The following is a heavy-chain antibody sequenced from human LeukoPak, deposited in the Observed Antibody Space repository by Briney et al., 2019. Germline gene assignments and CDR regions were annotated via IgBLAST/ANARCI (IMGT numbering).Heavy chain of an antibody. CDR3: ARRGTSMFRGVHMGPHDGFDI. CDR1: GFAFSHYW. Sequence: GGSLRLSCAASGFAFSHYWMSWVRQAPGKGLEWLANIRQDGSDNYYADSVKGRFTFSRDNARNSLYLQMNTLRADDTAMYYCARRGTSMFRGVHMGPHDGFDIWGQGTMVTVSS. D-gene: IGHD3-10*01. V-gene: IGHV3-7*03. J-gene: IGHJ3*02. CDR2: IRQDGSDN.